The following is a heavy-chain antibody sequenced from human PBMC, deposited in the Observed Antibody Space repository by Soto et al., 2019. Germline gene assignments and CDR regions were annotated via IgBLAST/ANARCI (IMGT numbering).Heavy chain of an antibody. CDR3: NTDGDYSIWGMDV. Sequence: EVQLVESGGGLVKPGGSLRLSCAASGFTFSNAWMNWVRQAPGKGLEWVGRIKSKTDGGTTDYAAPVQGRFTISRDDSNNTLYLQMNSLKTEDPAVYYCNTDGDYSIWGMDVWGQGNPVNVSS. CDR2: IKSKTDGGTT. V-gene: IGHV3-15*07. D-gene: IGHD4-4*01. CDR1: GFTFSNAW. J-gene: IGHJ6*02.